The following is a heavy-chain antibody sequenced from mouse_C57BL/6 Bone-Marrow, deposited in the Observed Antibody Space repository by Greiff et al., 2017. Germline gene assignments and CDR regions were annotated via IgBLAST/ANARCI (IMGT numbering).Heavy chain of an antibody. CDR2: IYPSDSET. CDR3: ATPSDSNYGGFAY. Sequence: QVQLQQPGAELVRPGSSVKLSCKASGYTFTSYWMDWVKQRPGQGLEWIGNIYPSDSETNYNQKFKDTATLTVDKSSSTAYMQLSSLTSEDSAVYYCATPSDSNYGGFAYWGQGTLVTVSA. D-gene: IGHD2-5*01. J-gene: IGHJ3*01. CDR1: GYTFTSYW. V-gene: IGHV1-61*01.